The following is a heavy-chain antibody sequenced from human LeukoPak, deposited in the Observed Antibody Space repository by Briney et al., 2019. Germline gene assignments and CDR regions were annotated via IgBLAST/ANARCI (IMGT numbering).Heavy chain of an antibody. CDR1: GFTFSNNG. V-gene: IGHV3-33*01. CDR3: ATKRGGYFDY. Sequence: GRSLRLSCAASGFTFSNNGMHWVRQAPGKGLEWVAVIWYDGTNKYYADSVKGRFTISRDNSKNTLYLQTNSLRAEDTAVYYCATKRGGYFDYWGQGTLVTVSS. J-gene: IGHJ4*02. CDR2: IWYDGTNK.